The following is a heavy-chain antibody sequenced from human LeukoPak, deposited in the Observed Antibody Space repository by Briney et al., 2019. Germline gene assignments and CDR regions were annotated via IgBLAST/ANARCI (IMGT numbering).Heavy chain of an antibody. J-gene: IGHJ4*02. V-gene: IGHV4-34*01. CDR2: INHSGST. D-gene: IGHD3-22*01. Sequence: SETLSLTCAVYGGSFSGYYWSWIRQPPGKGLEWIGEINHSGSTNYNPSLKSRVTISVDTSRNQFSLKLSSVTAADSAVYYCARGTLVSSGEGLDYWGQGTLVTVSS. CDR1: GGSFSGYY. CDR3: ARGTLVSSGEGLDY.